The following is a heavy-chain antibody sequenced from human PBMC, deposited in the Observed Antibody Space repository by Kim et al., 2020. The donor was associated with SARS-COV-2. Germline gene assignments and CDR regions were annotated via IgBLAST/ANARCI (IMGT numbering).Heavy chain of an antibody. CDR1: GGTFSSYA. J-gene: IGHJ5*02. V-gene: IGHV1-69*04. D-gene: IGHD1-20*01. CDR3: ARDLGNWNDDFWWFDP. CDR2: IIPILGIA. Sequence: SVKVSCKASGGTFSSYAISWVRQAPGQGLEWMGRIIPILGIANYAQKFQGRVTITADKSTSTAYMELSSLRSEDTAVYYCARDLGNWNDDFWWFDPWGQGTLVTVSS.